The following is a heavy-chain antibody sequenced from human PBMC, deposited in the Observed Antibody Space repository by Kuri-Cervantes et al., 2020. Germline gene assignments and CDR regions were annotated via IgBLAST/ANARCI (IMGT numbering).Heavy chain of an antibody. CDR2: IYYSGST. D-gene: IGHD3-10*01. J-gene: IGHJ3*02. V-gene: IGHV4-31*02. CDR3: ARVAGSGSYSKGDDAFDI. Sequence: SCTVSGGSISSGGYYWSWIRQHPGKGLEWIGYIYYSGSTYYNPSLKSRVTISVDTSKNQFSLKLSSVTAADTAVYYCARVAGSGSYSKGDDAFDIWGQGTMVTVSS. CDR1: GGSISSGGYY.